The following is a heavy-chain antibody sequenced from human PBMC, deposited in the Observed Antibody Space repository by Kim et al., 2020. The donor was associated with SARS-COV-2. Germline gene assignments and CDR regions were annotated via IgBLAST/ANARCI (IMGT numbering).Heavy chain of an antibody. Sequence: GGSLRLSCAASGFTFSSYGMHWVRQAPGKGLEWVAVISYDGSNKYYADSVKGRFTISRDNSKNTLYLQMNSLRAEDTAVYYCARDGDYSSGWYVYYGMDVWGQGTTVTVSS. V-gene: IGHV3-33*05. J-gene: IGHJ6*02. CDR3: ARDGDYSSGWYVYYGMDV. CDR2: ISYDGSNK. D-gene: IGHD6-19*01. CDR1: GFTFSSYG.